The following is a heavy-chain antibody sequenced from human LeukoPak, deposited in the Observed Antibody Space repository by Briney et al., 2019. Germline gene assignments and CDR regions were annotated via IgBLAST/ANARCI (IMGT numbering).Heavy chain of an antibody. Sequence: PGRSLRLSCAASGFTFSSYGIHWVRQAPGKGLEWVAVIWYNGSKKYYADSVKGRFTISRDNSKNTLYLQMNSLGAEDTAVYYCAKARVVELDAFDIWGQGTMVTVSS. CDR3: AKARVVELDAFDI. J-gene: IGHJ3*02. CDR1: GFTFSSYG. CDR2: IWYNGSKK. V-gene: IGHV3-33*06. D-gene: IGHD1-7*01.